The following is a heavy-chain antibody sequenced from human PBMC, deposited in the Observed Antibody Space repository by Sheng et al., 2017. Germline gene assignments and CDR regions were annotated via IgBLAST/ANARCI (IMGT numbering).Heavy chain of an antibody. Sequence: PGGSLRLSCAASGFTFSSYEMNWVRQASGKGLEWVSYISSSGSTIYYADSVKGRFTISRDNANRSVDLQMNSLRAEDTAMYYCVRDPPGGGGRTYWGQGTLVTVSS. CDR3: VRDPPGGGGRTY. J-gene: IGHJ4*02. CDR1: GFTFSSYE. D-gene: IGHD3-16*01. V-gene: IGHV3-48*03. CDR2: ISSSGSTI.